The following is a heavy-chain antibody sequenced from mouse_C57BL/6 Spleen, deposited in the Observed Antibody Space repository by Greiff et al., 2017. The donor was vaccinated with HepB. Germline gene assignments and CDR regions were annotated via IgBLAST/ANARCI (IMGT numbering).Heavy chain of an antibody. D-gene: IGHD1-1*01. CDR3: ARPPFTTVVANWYFGV. CDR2: IYPGDGDT. Sequence: VQLQQSGAELVKPGASVKISCKASGYAFSSYWMNWVKQRPGKGLEWIGQIYPGDGDTNYNGKFKGKATLTADKSSSTAYMQLSSLTSEDSAVYFCARPPFTTVVANWYFGVWGTGTTVTVSS. V-gene: IGHV1-80*01. J-gene: IGHJ1*03. CDR1: GYAFSSYW.